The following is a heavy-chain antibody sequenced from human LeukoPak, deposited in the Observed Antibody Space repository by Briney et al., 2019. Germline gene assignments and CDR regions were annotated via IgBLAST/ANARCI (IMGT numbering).Heavy chain of an antibody. CDR3: ARFLEWLSNYYYMDV. CDR1: GGTFSSYA. V-gene: IGHV1-18*01. D-gene: IGHD3-3*01. Sequence: ASVKVSCKASGGTFSSYAINWVRQAPGQGLEWMGWISAYNGNTNYAQKLQGRVTMTTDTSTSTAYMELRSLRSDDTAVYYCARFLEWLSNYYYMDVWGKGTTVTVSS. J-gene: IGHJ6*03. CDR2: ISAYNGNT.